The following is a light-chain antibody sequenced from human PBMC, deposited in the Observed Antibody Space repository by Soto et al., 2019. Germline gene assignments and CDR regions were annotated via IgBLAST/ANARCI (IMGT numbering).Light chain of an antibody. CDR3: CSFAAGSTPYV. J-gene: IGLJ1*01. V-gene: IGLV2-23*01. CDR1: SSDVGNYNL. CDR2: EGS. Sequence: QSALTQPASVSGSPGQPITISCTGTSSDVGNYNLVSWYQHHPGKAPKLMIYEGSKRPSGVSNRFSGSKSGNTASLTISGLQAEDEADYYCCSFAAGSTPYVFGTGTKVTVL.